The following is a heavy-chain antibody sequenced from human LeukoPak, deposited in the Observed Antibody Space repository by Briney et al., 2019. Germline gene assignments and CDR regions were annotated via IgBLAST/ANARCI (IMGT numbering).Heavy chain of an antibody. CDR3: ANSRGSYFTFDY. Sequence: PGGSLRLSCAASGFTFSSYSMNWVRQAPGKGLEWVSSISSSSSYIYYADSVKGRFTISRDNAKNSLYLQMNSLRAEDTAVYYCANSRGSYFTFDYWGQGTLVTVSS. D-gene: IGHD1-26*01. J-gene: IGHJ4*02. CDR1: GFTFSSYS. V-gene: IGHV3-21*01. CDR2: ISSSSSYI.